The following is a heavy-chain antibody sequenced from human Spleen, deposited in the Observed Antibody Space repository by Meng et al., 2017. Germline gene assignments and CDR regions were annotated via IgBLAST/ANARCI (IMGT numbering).Heavy chain of an antibody. CDR1: GYTFTNYA. V-gene: IGHV1-3*01. CDR2: INAGNGNT. D-gene: IGHD2-15*01. CDR3: AREEVIVVVVAATPAEYYYGMDV. J-gene: IGHJ6*02. Sequence: ASVKVSCKASGYTFTNYAMHWVRQAPGQGLEWMGWINAGNGNTKYSQRFQGRVTITRDTSASTAYKGLSSLRSEDTAVYFCAREEVIVVVVAATPAEYYYGMDVWGQGTTVTVSS.